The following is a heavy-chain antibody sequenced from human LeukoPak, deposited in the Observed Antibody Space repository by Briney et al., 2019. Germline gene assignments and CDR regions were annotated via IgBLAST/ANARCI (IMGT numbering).Heavy chain of an antibody. D-gene: IGHD3-16*02. Sequence: GGSLRLSCAASGFTFNSYAMSWVRQAPGKGLEWVSAISGSGGSTYYADSVEGRFTISRDSSKNTLYLQMNSLRAEDTAVYYCAKGLPGGVIAGHDYWGQGTLVTVSS. CDR2: ISGSGGST. CDR3: AKGLPGGVIAGHDY. CDR1: GFTFNSYA. V-gene: IGHV3-23*01. J-gene: IGHJ4*02.